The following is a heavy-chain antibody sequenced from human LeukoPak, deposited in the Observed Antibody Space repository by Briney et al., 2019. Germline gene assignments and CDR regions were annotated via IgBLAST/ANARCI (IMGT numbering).Heavy chain of an antibody. V-gene: IGHV4-59*08. J-gene: IGHJ4*02. CDR3: ARSRDGYNFDY. Sequence: PSETLSPTCTVSGGSISSYYWSWIRQPPGKGLEWIGYIYYSGSTNYNPSLKSRVTISIDTSRIQFSLKLSSVTAADTAVYYCARSRDGYNFDYWGQGTLVTVSS. D-gene: IGHD5-24*01. CDR1: GGSISSYY. CDR2: IYYSGST.